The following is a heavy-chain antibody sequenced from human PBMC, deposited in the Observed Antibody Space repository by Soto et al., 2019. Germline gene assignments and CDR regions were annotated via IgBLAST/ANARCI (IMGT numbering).Heavy chain of an antibody. Sequence: SQTLSLTCVISVYSVSSNSAGWNWIMQSPSRGLEWLGRTYYKSKWNNDYALSVKSRITINPGTSKNQFSLHLYSVTPEDTAVYYCTGLTWFRGMDVWGQGTPVTVSS. J-gene: IGHJ6*02. CDR2: TYYKSKWNN. CDR3: TGLTWFRGMDV. D-gene: IGHD3-10*01. V-gene: IGHV6-1*01. CDR1: VYSVSSNSAG.